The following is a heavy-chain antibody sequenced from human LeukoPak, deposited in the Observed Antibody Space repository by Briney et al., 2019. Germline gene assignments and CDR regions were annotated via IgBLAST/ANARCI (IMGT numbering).Heavy chain of an antibody. V-gene: IGHV4-39*01. CDR3: ARLQGPIRTVRGVD. D-gene: IGHD3-10*01. CDR1: GGSINRGFYY. Sequence: PSETLSLTCTVSGGSINRGFYYWGWIRQPTGKGLEWIGSIYYSGSTYYNPSLKSRVSISVDTSKNQFSLKLNSVTAADTAVYYCARLQGPIRTVRGVDWGQGTLVTVSS. J-gene: IGHJ4*02. CDR2: IYYSGST.